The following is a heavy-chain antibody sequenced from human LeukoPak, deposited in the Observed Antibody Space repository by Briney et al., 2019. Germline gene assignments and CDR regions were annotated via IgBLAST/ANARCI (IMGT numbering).Heavy chain of an antibody. V-gene: IGHV3-23*01. D-gene: IGHD1-1*01. CDR2: ISGSGGST. Sequence: PGGSLRLSCAASGFTFSSYGMHWVRQAPGKGLEWVSAISGSGGSTYYADSVKGRFTISRDNSKNTLYLQMNSLRAEDTAVYYCAKDAYWNDRGLYYYYYMDVWGKGTTVTVSS. CDR3: AKDAYWNDRGLYYYYYMDV. CDR1: GFTFSSYG. J-gene: IGHJ6*03.